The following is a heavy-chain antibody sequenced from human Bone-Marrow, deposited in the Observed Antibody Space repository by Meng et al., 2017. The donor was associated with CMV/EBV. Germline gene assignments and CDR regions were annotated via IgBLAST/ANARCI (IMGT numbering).Heavy chain of an antibody. CDR3: ARPYDILTGGDDAFDI. D-gene: IGHD3-9*01. CDR2: IIPIFGTA. Sequence: SVKVSCKASGGTFSSYAISWVRQAPGQGLEWMGGIIPIFGTANYAQKFQGRVTITTDESTSTAYMELSSLRFEDTAVYYCARPYDILTGGDDAFDIWGQGTMVTVSS. CDR1: GGTFSSYA. J-gene: IGHJ3*02. V-gene: IGHV1-69*05.